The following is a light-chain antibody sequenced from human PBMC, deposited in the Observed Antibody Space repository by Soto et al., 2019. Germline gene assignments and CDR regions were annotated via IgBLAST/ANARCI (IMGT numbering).Light chain of an antibody. CDR1: QDISKY. J-gene: IGKJ4*01. CDR3: QQYDNILDFLLT. CDR2: DAS. Sequence: DIQMTQSPSSLYASVGDRVTITCQASQDISKYLNWYQQKPGKAPKLLIYDASILETGVPSRLSGSGSGTDFTFTISSLKPEEIATYYCQQYDNILDFLLTFGGGTKVDIK. V-gene: IGKV1-33*01.